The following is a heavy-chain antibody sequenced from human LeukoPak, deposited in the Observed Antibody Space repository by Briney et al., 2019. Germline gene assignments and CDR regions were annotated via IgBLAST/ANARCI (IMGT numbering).Heavy chain of an antibody. Sequence: ASVKVSCKASGYTFTSFAMHWVRQAPGQGLEWMGRINPNSGGANYAQKFQGRVAMTRDMSISTAYMELSRLGSDDTAVYYCARGSDYGDSPGLNWGQGTLVTVSS. CDR1: GYTFTSFA. D-gene: IGHD4-17*01. CDR3: ARGSDYGDSPGLN. CDR2: INPNSGGA. V-gene: IGHV1-2*06. J-gene: IGHJ4*02.